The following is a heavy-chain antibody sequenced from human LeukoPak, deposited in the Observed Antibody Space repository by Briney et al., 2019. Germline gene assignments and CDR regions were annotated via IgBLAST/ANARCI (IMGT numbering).Heavy chain of an antibody. V-gene: IGHV4-61*02. Sequence: SQTLSLTCTVSGGSISSGSYYWSWIRQPAGKGLGWIGRIYTSGSTNYNPSLKSRVTISVDTSKNQFSLKLSSVTAADTAVYYCARADYYYMDVWGKGTTVTVSS. CDR3: ARADYYYMDV. CDR2: IYTSGST. J-gene: IGHJ6*03. CDR1: GGSISSGSYY.